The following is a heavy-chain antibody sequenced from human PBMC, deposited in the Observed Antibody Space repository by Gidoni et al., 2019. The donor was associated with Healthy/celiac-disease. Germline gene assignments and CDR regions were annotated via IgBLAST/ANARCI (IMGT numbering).Heavy chain of an antibody. V-gene: IGHV3-33*01. D-gene: IGHD2-2*01. Sequence: QVQLLESGGGVVQPGRSLRLSCAASGFTFSSYGMHWVRQAPGKGLEWVAVIWYDGSNKYYADSVKGRFTISRDNSKNTLYLQMNSLRAEDTAVYYCARGAFQLDYYYYGMDVWGQGTTVTVSS. CDR2: IWYDGSNK. CDR3: ARGAFQLDYYYYGMDV. CDR1: GFTFSSYG. J-gene: IGHJ6*02.